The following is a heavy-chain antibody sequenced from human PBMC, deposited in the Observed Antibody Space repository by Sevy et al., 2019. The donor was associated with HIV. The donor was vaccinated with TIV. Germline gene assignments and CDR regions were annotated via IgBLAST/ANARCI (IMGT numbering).Heavy chain of an antibody. CDR1: GYSFITYW. Sequence: GEALKISCKGSGYSFITYWIGWVRQMPGKGLEWMGLIFPADSNTRHSPSFQGQVTISADKSISTAYLQWSSLKASDTAMYYCARLDYGDSDAFDIWGQGTMVTVSS. J-gene: IGHJ3*02. D-gene: IGHD4-17*01. CDR2: IFPADSNT. CDR3: ARLDYGDSDAFDI. V-gene: IGHV5-51*01.